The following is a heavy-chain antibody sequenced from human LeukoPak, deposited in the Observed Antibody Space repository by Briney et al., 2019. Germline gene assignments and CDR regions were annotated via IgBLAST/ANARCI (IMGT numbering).Heavy chain of an antibody. CDR2: IYHSGST. CDR1: GGSISSSSYY. V-gene: IGHV4-39*07. CDR3: ARWASGYSSSQAGFDY. J-gene: IGHJ4*02. D-gene: IGHD6-6*01. Sequence: SETLSLTCTVSGGSISSSSYYWGWIRQPPGKGLEWIGYIYHSGSTYYNPSLKSRVTISVDRSKNQFSLKLSSVTAADTAVYYCARWASGYSSSQAGFDYWGQGTLVTVSS.